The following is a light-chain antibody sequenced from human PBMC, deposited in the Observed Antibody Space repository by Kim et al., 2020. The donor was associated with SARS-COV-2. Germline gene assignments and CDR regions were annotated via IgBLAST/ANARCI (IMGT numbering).Light chain of an antibody. Sequence: PGQRVTITCSGTDSNIGAVFDLHWYQQLPGTAPTLFIYSNRNRPSGVPDRFSGSKSGTSASLAITGLQLEDEADYFCQSSSLTGYVFGTGTKVTVL. CDR1: DSNIGAVFD. V-gene: IGLV1-40*01. CDR3: QSSSLTGYV. CDR2: SNR. J-gene: IGLJ1*01.